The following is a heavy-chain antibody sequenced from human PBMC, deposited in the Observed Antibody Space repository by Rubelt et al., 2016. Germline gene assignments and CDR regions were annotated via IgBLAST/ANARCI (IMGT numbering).Heavy chain of an antibody. Sequence: QVQLQQWGAGLLKPSETLSLTCTVSGGSISSGSYSWGWIRQPPGEGLEWIGIIYYSGRTYYNPSLKSRVTISTDTSKTQSSRKVSLVNAADTAVYFCARHIRDGTSGYYYGHWGQGTLVTVS. CDR2: IYYSGRT. J-gene: IGHJ4*02. V-gene: IGHV4-39*01. CDR1: GGSISSGSYS. CDR3: ARHIRDGTSGYYYGH. D-gene: IGHD3-22*01.